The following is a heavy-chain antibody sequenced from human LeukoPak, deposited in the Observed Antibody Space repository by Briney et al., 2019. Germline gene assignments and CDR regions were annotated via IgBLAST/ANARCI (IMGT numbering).Heavy chain of an antibody. Sequence: GESLKISCMDSPYYFINFWIGWVRQMPGKGLEWMGIIYPADSDTGYNPSFQGHVTISADRSASTAYLQWHSLKASDTAIYYCARGINDEYFQSWGQGTLVTVSS. J-gene: IGHJ1*01. D-gene: IGHD2/OR15-2a*01. V-gene: IGHV5-51*01. CDR2: IYPADSDT. CDR1: PYYFINFW. CDR3: ARGINDEYFQS.